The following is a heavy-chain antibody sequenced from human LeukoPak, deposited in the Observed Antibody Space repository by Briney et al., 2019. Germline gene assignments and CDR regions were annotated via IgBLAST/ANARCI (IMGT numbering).Heavy chain of an antibody. V-gene: IGHV3-11*01. CDR3: ARADYGTDAFDI. D-gene: IGHD4-17*01. J-gene: IGHJ3*02. Sequence: PGGSLRLSCAASGFTFSDYYMSWIRQAPGKGLEWVSYISSSGTTIYYADSVKGRFTISRDNAKNSLYLQMNSLRVEDMAVYYCARADYGTDAFDIWGQGTMVTVSS. CDR1: GFTFSDYY. CDR2: ISSSGTTI.